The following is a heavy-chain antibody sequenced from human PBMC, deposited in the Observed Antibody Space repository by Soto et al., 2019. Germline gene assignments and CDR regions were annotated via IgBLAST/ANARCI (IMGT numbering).Heavy chain of an antibody. CDR2: INHSGST. CDR1: GGSFSGYY. Sequence: SETLSLTCAVYGGSFSGYYWSWILQPPGKGLEWIGEINHSGSTNYNPSLKSRVTISVDTSKNQFSLKLSSVTAADTAVYYCASVIKIFGVARDLFAPRGQGTLVTVSA. CDR3: ASVIKIFGVARDLFAP. D-gene: IGHD3-3*01. J-gene: IGHJ5*02. V-gene: IGHV4-34*01.